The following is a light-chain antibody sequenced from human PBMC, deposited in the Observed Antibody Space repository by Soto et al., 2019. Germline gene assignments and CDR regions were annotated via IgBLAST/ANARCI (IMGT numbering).Light chain of an antibody. CDR3: AAWHNSLSGVI. CDR2: KDD. CDR1: TANIGSNY. V-gene: IGLV1-47*01. J-gene: IGLJ2*01. Sequence: QSVLTQPPSASGTPGQRVTISCSGSTANIGSNYVNWYQELPEAGPKLLIYKDDKRPSGVPDRFSASKSASSASLAISGLRSDDEATYFCAAWHNSLSGVIFGGGTKLTVL.